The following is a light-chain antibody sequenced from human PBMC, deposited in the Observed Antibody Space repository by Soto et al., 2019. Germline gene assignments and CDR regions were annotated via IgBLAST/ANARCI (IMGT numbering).Light chain of an antibody. J-gene: IGKJ3*01. Sequence: EIVLTQSPGTLSLSPGERSTLSFMASQSVSNNYLAWYQQKPGQAPRLLIYGASNRATGIPDRFSGSGSGTDFTLFISRLEPEDCGVYYCQQNGRSPTFGPGTKVDIK. CDR1: QSVSNNY. V-gene: IGKV3-20*01. CDR2: GAS. CDR3: QQNGRSPT.